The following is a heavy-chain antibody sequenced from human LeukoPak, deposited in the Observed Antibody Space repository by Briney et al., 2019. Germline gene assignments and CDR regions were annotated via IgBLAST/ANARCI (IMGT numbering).Heavy chain of an antibody. CDR3: ARDRGSSSGDAFDI. Sequence: GGSLRLSCAASGFTFSSYSMNWVRQAPGKGLEWVSSIGSSSSYIYYADSVKGRFTISRDNAKNSLYLQMNSLRAEDTAVYYCARDRGSSSGDAFDIWGQGTMVTVSS. V-gene: IGHV3-21*01. D-gene: IGHD6-25*01. CDR1: GFTFSSYS. J-gene: IGHJ3*02. CDR2: IGSSSSYI.